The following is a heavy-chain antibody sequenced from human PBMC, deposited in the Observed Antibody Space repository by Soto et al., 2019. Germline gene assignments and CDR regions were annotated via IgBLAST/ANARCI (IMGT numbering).Heavy chain of an antibody. CDR2: IKSKTDGGTT. Sequence: EVQLVESGGGLVKPGGSLRLSCAASGFTFSNAWMNWVRQAPGKGLEWVGRIKSKTDGGTTDYAAPVKGRFTISRDDSKNTLYLQMNSLKTEDTAVYYCTTDLKNRITLVRGVIDYWGQGTLVTVSS. CDR3: TTDLKNRITLVRGVIDY. V-gene: IGHV3-15*07. CDR1: GFTFSNAW. J-gene: IGHJ4*02. D-gene: IGHD3-10*01.